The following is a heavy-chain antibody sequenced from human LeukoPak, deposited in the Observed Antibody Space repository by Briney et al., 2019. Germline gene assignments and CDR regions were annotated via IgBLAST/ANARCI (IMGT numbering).Heavy chain of an antibody. CDR1: GFTFSDYY. D-gene: IGHD1-26*01. J-gene: IGHJ4*02. Sequence: GGSLRLSCAASGFTFSDYYMSWIRQAPGKGLEWVSYVSSSGSTIYYADSVKGRFTISRDNAKNSLYLQTNSLRAEDTAVYYCARATSGSYYWGRDYFDYWGQGTLVTVSS. CDR3: ARATSGSYYWGRDYFDY. CDR2: VSSSGSTI. V-gene: IGHV3-11*01.